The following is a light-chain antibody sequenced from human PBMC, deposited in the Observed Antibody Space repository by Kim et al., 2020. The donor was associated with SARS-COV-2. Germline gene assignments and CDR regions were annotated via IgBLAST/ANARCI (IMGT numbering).Light chain of an antibody. CDR3: KYRDSSGNLLV. Sequence: SSELTQDPSVSVALGQTVRITCQGDNLRTYYASWYQQKPGQAPVLVIFGKNNRPSGIPDRFSGSSSGNTASLTITGAQAEDEADYYCKYRDSSGNLLVFG. V-gene: IGLV3-19*01. CDR1: NLRTYY. CDR2: GKN. J-gene: IGLJ2*01.